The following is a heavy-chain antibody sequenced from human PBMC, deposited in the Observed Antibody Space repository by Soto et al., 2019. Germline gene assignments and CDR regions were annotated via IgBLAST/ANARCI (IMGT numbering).Heavy chain of an antibody. Sequence: GGSLRLSCAASGFTFSSYGMHWVRQAPGKGLEWVAVIWYDGSNKYYADSVKGRFTISRDNSKNTLYLQMNSLRAEDTAVYYCARGGRYCRGGSCPYYYYGMDVWGQGTTVTVS. CDR2: IWYDGSNK. CDR1: GFTFSSYG. J-gene: IGHJ6*02. D-gene: IGHD2-15*01. V-gene: IGHV3-33*01. CDR3: ARGGRYCRGGSCPYYYYGMDV.